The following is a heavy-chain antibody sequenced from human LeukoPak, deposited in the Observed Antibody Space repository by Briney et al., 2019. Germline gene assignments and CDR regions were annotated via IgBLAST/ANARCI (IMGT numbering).Heavy chain of an antibody. CDR3: TRDTGCSGGTCYSFYDY. V-gene: IGHV3-7*01. Sequence: GGSLRLSRAASGFTFSSYWMTWVRQAPGKGLEWVANIKQDGSEKYYVDSVKGRFTISRDNAKNSLYLQMNSLRAEDTAVYYCTRDTGCSGGTCYSFYDYWGQGTLVTVSS. J-gene: IGHJ4*02. CDR2: IKQDGSEK. D-gene: IGHD2-15*01. CDR1: GFTFSSYW.